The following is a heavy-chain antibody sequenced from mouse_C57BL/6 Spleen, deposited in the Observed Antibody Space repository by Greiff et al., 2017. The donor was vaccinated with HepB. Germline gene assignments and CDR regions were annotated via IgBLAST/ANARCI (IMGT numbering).Heavy chain of an antibody. CDR2: INPNNGGT. V-gene: IGHV1-26*01. CDR1: GYTFTDYY. D-gene: IGHD1-1*01. J-gene: IGHJ4*01. Sequence: EVQLQQSGPELVKPGASVKISCKASGYTFTDYYMNWVKQSHGKSLEWLGDINPNNGGTSYNQKFKGKATLTVDKSSSTAYMELRSLTSEDSAVYYCATTNYYGSRWYYAMDYWGQGTSVTVSS. CDR3: ATTNYYGSRWYYAMDY.